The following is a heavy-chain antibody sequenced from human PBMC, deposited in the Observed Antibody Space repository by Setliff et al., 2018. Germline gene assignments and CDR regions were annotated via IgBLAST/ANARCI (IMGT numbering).Heavy chain of an antibody. CDR2: ISPYNGHT. CDR1: GYILSSYG. CDR3: ARGVAGASPNYYYMDA. J-gene: IGHJ6*03. V-gene: IGHV1-18*01. D-gene: IGHD6-19*01. Sequence: ASVKVSCKTSGYILSSYGVSWVRQAPGQGLDWMGWISPYNGHTNSAQKVQGRVTMTTDKSTSTAYMELKSLKSDDTAMYFCARGVAGASPNYYYMDAWGRGTTVTVSS.